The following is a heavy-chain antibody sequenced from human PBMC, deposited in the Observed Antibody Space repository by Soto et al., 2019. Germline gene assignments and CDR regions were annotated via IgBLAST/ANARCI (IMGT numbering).Heavy chain of an antibody. J-gene: IGHJ4*02. V-gene: IGHV4-39*01. CDR2: ISYSRST. Sequence: QLQLQESGPGLVKPSETLSLTCTVSGGSISSSSYYWGWIRQPPGKGLDWIGSISYSRSTYYNPSLKSRATVSVDTSKNQFSLELTSVTAADTAVYYCARPHGGPLGYWGQGALVTVSS. CDR3: ARPHGGPLGY. CDR1: GGSISSSSYY. D-gene: IGHD4-17*01.